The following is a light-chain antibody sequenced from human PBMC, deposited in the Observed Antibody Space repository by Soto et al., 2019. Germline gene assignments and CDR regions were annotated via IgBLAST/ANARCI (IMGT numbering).Light chain of an antibody. CDR3: QQYNTYST. Sequence: EIVLTHSPGTLSLSPGERATLSCRASQSVSSYLAWYQQKPGQAPRLLIYGAATRATGIPARFSGSGSGTEFTLTISSLQPDDFATYYCQQYNTYSTFGQGTRLEI. J-gene: IGKJ5*01. CDR1: QSVSSY. V-gene: IGKV3-15*01. CDR2: GAA.